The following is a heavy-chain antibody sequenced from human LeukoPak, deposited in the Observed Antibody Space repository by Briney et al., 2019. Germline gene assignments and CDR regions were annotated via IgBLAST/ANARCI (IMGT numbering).Heavy chain of an antibody. CDR3: ARGYSSSWYYFDY. CDR1: GDSISSYY. CDR2: IYDSGST. D-gene: IGHD6-13*01. Sequence: SETLSLTCTVSGDSISSYYWSWFRQPPGKGLEWIGYIYDSGSTNYNPSLKSRVTMAVDTSKNQFSLKLSPVTAADTAVYSCARGYSSSWYYFDYWGQGTLVTVTS. J-gene: IGHJ4*02. V-gene: IGHV4-59*01.